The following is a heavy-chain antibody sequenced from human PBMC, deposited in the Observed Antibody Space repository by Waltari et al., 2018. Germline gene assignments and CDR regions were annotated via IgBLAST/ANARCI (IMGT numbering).Heavy chain of an antibody. V-gene: IGHV4-38-2*02. CDR1: GYSISSGYY. J-gene: IGHJ4*02. CDR3: ARGTSSSSCFDY. Sequence: QVQLQESGPGLVKPSETLSLTCTVSGYSISSGYYWGWIRQPPGKGLEWIGSIYHSGSTYYNPSLKSRVTISVDTSNNQFSLKLSSVTAADTAVYYCARGTSSSSCFDYWGQGTLVTVSS. CDR2: IYHSGST. D-gene: IGHD6-13*01.